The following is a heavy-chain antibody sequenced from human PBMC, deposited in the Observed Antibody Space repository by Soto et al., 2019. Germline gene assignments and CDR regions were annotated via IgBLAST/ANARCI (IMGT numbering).Heavy chain of an antibody. J-gene: IGHJ4*02. CDR3: ARRRYGSGARDLDY. D-gene: IGHD3-10*01. CDR2: ITAYNGNT. Sequence: QVQLVQPGAEVKKPGASVKVSCKASGYTVTSDGITWVRQAPGQGLAWIGWITAYNGNTNYAQNLQGRVTMTTDTSTNTAYMELRSLRSDDTAVYYCARRRYGSGARDLDYWGQGTLGTVSS. CDR1: GYTVTSDG. V-gene: IGHV1-18*01.